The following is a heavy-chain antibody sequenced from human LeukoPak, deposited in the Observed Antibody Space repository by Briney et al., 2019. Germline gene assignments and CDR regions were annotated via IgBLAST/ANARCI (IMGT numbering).Heavy chain of an antibody. V-gene: IGHV4-34*01. Sequence: PSETLSLTCAVYGGSFSDYYWSWIRQPPGRRLEWIWEINRSGTTNYSPSLKSRVSISVDTSKNQFSLKLNSVTAADAAMYYCASHYSSGSYRYTGSFDSWGQGMLVNVSS. CDR2: INRSGTT. CDR3: ASHYSSGSYRYTGSFDS. J-gene: IGHJ4*02. CDR1: GGSFSDYY. D-gene: IGHD3-16*02.